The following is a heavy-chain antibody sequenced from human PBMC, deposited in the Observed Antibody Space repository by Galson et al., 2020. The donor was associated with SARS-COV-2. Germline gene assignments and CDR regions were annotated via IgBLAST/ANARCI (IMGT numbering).Heavy chain of an antibody. V-gene: IGHV3-33*01. CDR1: GLTLSSYA. J-gene: IGHJ6*03. CDR3: ARSLTYYYMDV. Sequence: GGPLRLSVEGFGLTLSSYAIHWVPRPPGKGLGGVAVIWLVGRNKYYAASVKGRFTISRDNSKTTLYLQMNSLRAEDTAVYYCARSLTYYYMDVWGKGTTVTVSS. CDR2: IWLVGRNK.